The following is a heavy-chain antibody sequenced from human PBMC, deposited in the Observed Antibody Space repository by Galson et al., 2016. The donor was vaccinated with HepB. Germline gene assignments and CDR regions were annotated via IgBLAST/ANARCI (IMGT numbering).Heavy chain of an antibody. Sequence: TLSLTCTVSGASMRTGDYYWTWIRQPPGKGLELIGYIFYSGSPYYNPSPKSRVSISADMSNKQFSLKLSSVSAADTAVYFCARGGRFYFYGMDVWGQGTTVTVSS. CDR1: GASMRTGDYY. CDR3: ARGGRFYFYGMDV. D-gene: IGHD3-16*01. V-gene: IGHV4-30-4*01. CDR2: IFYSGSP. J-gene: IGHJ6*02.